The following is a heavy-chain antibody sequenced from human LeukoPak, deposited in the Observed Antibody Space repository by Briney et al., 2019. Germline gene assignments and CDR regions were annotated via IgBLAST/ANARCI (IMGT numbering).Heavy chain of an antibody. CDR1: GGSFSGYY. CDR3: ARVGATTATTRYYFDY. D-gene: IGHD4-17*01. V-gene: IGHV4-34*01. J-gene: IGHJ4*02. Sequence: SETLSLTCAVYGGSFSGYYWSWIRQPPGKGLEWIGEINHSGSTNYNPSLKSRVTISVDTSKNQFSLKLNSVTAADAAVYYCARVGATTATTRYYFDYWGQGTLVTVSS. CDR2: INHSGST.